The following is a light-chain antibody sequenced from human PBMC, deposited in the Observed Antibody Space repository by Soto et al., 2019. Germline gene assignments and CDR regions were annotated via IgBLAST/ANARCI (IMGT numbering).Light chain of an antibody. V-gene: IGLV2-14*01. CDR1: SSDVGGYNY. Sequence: QSVLTQPGSGAGSPGESITISCTGTSSDVGGYNYVSWYQQHPGKAPKLMIYDVSNRPSGVSNRFSGSKSGNTASLTISGLQAEDEADYYCSSYTSSSTLSYVFGTGTKVTVL. CDR3: SSYTSSSTLSYV. CDR2: DVS. J-gene: IGLJ1*01.